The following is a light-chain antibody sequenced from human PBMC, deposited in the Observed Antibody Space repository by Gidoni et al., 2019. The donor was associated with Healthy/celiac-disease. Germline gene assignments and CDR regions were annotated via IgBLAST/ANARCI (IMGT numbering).Light chain of an antibody. CDR3: MRALQTPFT. CDR2: LGS. CDR1: QSLLHSNGYNY. Sequence: DIVMTQSPLSLPVTPGEPASTSCRSSQSLLHSNGYNYLDWYLQKPGQSPQLLIYLGSSRASGVPDRFSGSGSGTDFTLKISRVEAEDVGVYYCMRALQTPFTFGPGTKVDIK. V-gene: IGKV2-28*01. J-gene: IGKJ3*01.